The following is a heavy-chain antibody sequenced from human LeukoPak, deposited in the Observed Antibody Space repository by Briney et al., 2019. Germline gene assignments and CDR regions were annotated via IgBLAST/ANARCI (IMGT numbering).Heavy chain of an antibody. CDR2: IKQDGSEK. V-gene: IGHV3-7*01. J-gene: IGHJ4*02. CDR1: GFIFSSHW. CDR3: ARLPDGEYSYGSFNY. Sequence: PGGSLRLSCAVSGFIFSSHWMSWVRQAPGKGLEWVANIKQDGSEKYYVDSVKGRFTISRDNAKNSLYLQMYSLRAEDTAVYSRARLPDGEYSYGSFNYWGQGTLVTVSS. D-gene: IGHD5-18*01.